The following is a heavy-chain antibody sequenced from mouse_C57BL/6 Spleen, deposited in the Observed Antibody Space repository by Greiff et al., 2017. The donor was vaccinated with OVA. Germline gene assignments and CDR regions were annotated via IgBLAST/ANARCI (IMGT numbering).Heavy chain of an antibody. J-gene: IGHJ1*03. D-gene: IGHD1-1*01. CDR1: GFTFSDYG. Sequence: EVQGVESGGGLVKPGGSLKLSCAASGFTFSDYGMHWVRQAPEKGLEWVAYISSGSSTIYYADTVKGRFTISRDNAKNTLFLQMTSLRSEDTAMYYCARAHYYGSHWYFDVWGTGTTVTVSS. V-gene: IGHV5-17*01. CDR2: ISSGSSTI. CDR3: ARAHYYGSHWYFDV.